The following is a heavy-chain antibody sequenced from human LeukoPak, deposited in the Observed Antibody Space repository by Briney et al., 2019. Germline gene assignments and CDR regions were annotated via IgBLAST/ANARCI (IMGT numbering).Heavy chain of an antibody. CDR2: ISEGGANT. Sequence: PGGSLRLSCAASGFTFSKSAMSWVRQAPGKGLEWVSGISEGGANTYYADSVKGRFTISRDNSKNTLYLQMNSLRAEDTAVYYCAKDLRHYPQGVYYFDYWGQGTLVTVSS. V-gene: IGHV3-23*01. J-gene: IGHJ4*02. CDR1: GFTFSKSA. CDR3: AKDLRHYPQGVYYFDY. D-gene: IGHD2-8*01.